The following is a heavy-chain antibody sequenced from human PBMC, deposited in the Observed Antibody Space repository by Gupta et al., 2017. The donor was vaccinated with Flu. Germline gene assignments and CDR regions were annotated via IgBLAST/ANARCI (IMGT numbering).Heavy chain of an antibody. CDR3: ASARPHYDSSGYYGAFDI. V-gene: IGHV1-3*01. Sequence: QVQLVQSGAEVKKPGASVKVSCKASGYTFTSYAMHWVRQAPGQRLEWMGWINAGNGNTKYSQKFQGRVTITRDTSASTAYMELSSLRSEDTAVYYCASARPHYDSSGYYGAFDIWGQGTMVTVSS. CDR2: INAGNGNT. CDR1: GYTFTSYA. J-gene: IGHJ3*02. D-gene: IGHD3-22*01.